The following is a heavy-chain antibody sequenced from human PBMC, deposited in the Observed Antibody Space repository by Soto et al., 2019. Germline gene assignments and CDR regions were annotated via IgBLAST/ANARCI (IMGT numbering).Heavy chain of an antibody. V-gene: IGHV3-21*01. CDR1: GFTFSSYS. J-gene: IGHJ4*02. D-gene: IGHD6-13*01. Sequence: EVQLVESGGGLVKPGGSLRLSCAASGFTFSSYSMNWVRQAPGRGLEWVSSISGSSSYIYYADSVRGRFTISRDNAKKSLYLQMNSLRDEDTAVYYCAKGAAAAVYYFDYWGQGTLVSVSS. CDR3: AKGAAAAVYYFDY. CDR2: ISGSSSYI.